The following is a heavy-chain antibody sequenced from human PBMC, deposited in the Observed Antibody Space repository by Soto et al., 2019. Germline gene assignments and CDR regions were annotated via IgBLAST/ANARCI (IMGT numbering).Heavy chain of an antibody. Sequence: ESVGGLVQPGGSLRLSCAASGFTFSDYAMSWVRQAPGKGLEWVSGISDSGGNTNYADSVKGRFTISRDNSKNTLYLQVNSLRVDDTAVYYCAKDFGAKGLGATMHYWGQGTLVTVSS. CDR2: ISDSGGNT. CDR1: GFTFSDYA. D-gene: IGHD1-26*01. CDR3: AKDFGAKGLGATMHY. J-gene: IGHJ4*02. V-gene: IGHV3-23*01.